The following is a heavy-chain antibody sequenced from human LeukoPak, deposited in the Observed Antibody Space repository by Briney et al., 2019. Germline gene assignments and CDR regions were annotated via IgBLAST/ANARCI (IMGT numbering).Heavy chain of an antibody. D-gene: IGHD6-13*01. CDR3: TRSSAAAGYFQH. Sequence: PGGSLRLSRTASGFTFGDYAMSWVRQAPGKGLEWVGFIRSKAYGGTTEYAASVKGRFTISRDDSKSIAYLQMNSLKTEDTAVYYCTRSSAAAGYFQHWGQGTLVTVSS. V-gene: IGHV3-49*04. J-gene: IGHJ1*01. CDR2: IRSKAYGGTT. CDR1: GFTFGDYA.